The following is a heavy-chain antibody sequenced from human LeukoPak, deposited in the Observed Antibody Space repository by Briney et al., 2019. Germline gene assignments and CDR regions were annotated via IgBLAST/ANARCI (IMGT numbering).Heavy chain of an antibody. D-gene: IGHD2-15*01. Sequence: PGGSLRLSCAASEFTFSSYSMNWVRQAPGKGLEWVSSISSSSSYIYYADSVKGRFTMSRDNAKNSLYLQMNSLRAEDTAVYYCARDRESYCTGGSCYSTGDYWGQGTLVTVYS. J-gene: IGHJ4*02. CDR3: ARDRESYCTGGSCYSTGDY. V-gene: IGHV3-21*01. CDR1: EFTFSSYS. CDR2: ISSSSSYI.